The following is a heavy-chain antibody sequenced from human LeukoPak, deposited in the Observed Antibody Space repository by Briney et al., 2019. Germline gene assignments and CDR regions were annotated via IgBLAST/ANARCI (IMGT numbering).Heavy chain of an antibody. CDR3: AKAKVAARTPNWFDP. J-gene: IGHJ5*02. Sequence: HTGGSLRLSCAASGFTFSSYAISWVRQAPGKGLEWVSAISGSGGSTYYADSVKGRFTISRDNSKNTLYLQMNSLRAEDTAVYYCAKAKVAARTPNWFDPWGQGTLVTVSS. CDR1: GFTFSSYA. CDR2: ISGSGGST. D-gene: IGHD6-6*01. V-gene: IGHV3-23*01.